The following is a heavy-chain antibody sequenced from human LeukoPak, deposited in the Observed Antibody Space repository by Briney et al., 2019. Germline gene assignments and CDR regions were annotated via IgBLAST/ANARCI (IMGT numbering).Heavy chain of an antibody. CDR1: GFTFGSDA. CDR2: ISGSGGST. CDR3: AKGRMVAPSEVAY. V-gene: IGHV3-23*01. D-gene: IGHD5-12*01. J-gene: IGHJ4*02. Sequence: PGGSLRLSCAASGFTFGSDAMSWVRQAPGKGLEWVSAISGSGGSTYYADSVKGRFTISRDNSKNTLYLQMNSLRAEDTAVYYCAKGRMVAPSEVAYWGQGTLVTVSS.